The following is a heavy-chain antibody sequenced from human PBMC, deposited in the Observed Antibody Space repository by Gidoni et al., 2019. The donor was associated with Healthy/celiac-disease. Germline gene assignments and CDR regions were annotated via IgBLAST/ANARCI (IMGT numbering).Heavy chain of an antibody. CDR1: GYSFTSYW. Sequence: EVQLVQSGAEVKKHGESLRISCKGSGYSFTSYWISWVRQMPGKGLEWMGRIDPSDSYTNYSPSFQGHVTISADKSISTAYLQWSSLKASDTAMYYCASRNCSGGSCYSVSDDAFDIWGQGTMVTVSS. CDR2: IDPSDSYT. CDR3: ASRNCSGGSCYSVSDDAFDI. D-gene: IGHD2-15*01. V-gene: IGHV5-10-1*01. J-gene: IGHJ3*02.